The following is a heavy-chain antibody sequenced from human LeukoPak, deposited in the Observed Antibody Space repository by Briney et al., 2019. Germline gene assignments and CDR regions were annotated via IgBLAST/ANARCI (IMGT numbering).Heavy chain of an antibody. Sequence: GESLKISCKGSGYSFTSYWIGWVRQMPGKGMEWMGIIYPGDSDTRYSPSFQGQVTISADKSISTAYLQWSSLKASDTAMYYCARHRLSSYTYMDVWGKGTTVTISS. J-gene: IGHJ6*03. CDR2: IYPGDSDT. V-gene: IGHV5-51*01. CDR1: GYSFTSYW. CDR3: ARHRLSSYTYMDV. D-gene: IGHD5-12*01.